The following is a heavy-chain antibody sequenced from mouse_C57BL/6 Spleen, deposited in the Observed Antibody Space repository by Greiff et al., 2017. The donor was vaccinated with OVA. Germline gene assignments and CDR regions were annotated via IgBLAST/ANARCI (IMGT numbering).Heavy chain of an antibody. CDR2: IYPGDGDT. J-gene: IGHJ2*01. Sequence: VKVVESGPELVKPGASVKISCKASGYAFSSSWMNWVKQRPGKGLEWIGRIYPGDGDTNYNGKFKGKATLTADKSSSTAYMQLSSLTSEDSAVYFCARVGSNYYFDYWGQGTTLTVSS. D-gene: IGHD2-5*01. CDR3: ARVGSNYYFDY. V-gene: IGHV1-82*01. CDR1: GYAFSSSW.